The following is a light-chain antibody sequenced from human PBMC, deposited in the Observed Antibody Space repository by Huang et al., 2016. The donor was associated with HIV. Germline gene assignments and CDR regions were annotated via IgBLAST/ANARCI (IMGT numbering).Light chain of an antibody. V-gene: IGKV1-16*01. J-gene: IGKJ2*01. CDR2: DAS. CDR3: QQYYSFPYT. Sequence: DIQMTQSPSSVSASVGDRVTITCRASQDITNYLDWFQQKPGKPPRSLIYDASSLQSGFPSRFSGRGSGTGFTLTITSLQPEDSGTYYCQQYYSFPYTFGQGTKLEIK. CDR1: QDITNY.